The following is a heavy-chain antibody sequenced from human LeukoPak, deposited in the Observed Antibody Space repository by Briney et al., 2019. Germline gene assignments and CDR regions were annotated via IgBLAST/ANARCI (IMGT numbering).Heavy chain of an antibody. D-gene: IGHD5-24*01. CDR3: ATCRDGYNLLDY. J-gene: IGHJ4*02. V-gene: IGHV3-23*01. CDR1: GFTFSSYA. Sequence: GGSLRHSCAASGFTFSSYAMTWVRQAPGKGLEWVSGISGSGAGTFYADSVKGRFTISRDNSKNALYLQMNSLRAEDTAVYYCATCRDGYNLLDYWGQGTLVTVSS. CDR2: ISGSGAGT.